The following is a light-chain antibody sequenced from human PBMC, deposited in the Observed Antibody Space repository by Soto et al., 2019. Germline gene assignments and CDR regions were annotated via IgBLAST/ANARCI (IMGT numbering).Light chain of an antibody. V-gene: IGKV1-39*01. CDR2: AAS. J-gene: IGKJ3*01. CDR1: QSISSY. Sequence: DIQMTQSPSSLSASVGDRVTITCRASQSISSYLNWYQQKPGKAPKPLSYAASSLQSGVPSRFCCSGYATDFTLTISSLQPADFATDYCQQSYSTSFSFGPGTKGDIK. CDR3: QQSYSTSFS.